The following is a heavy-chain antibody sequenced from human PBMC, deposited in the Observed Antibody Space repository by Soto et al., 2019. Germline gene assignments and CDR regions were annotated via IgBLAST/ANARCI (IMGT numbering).Heavy chain of an antibody. CDR2: MNPNSGNT. J-gene: IGHJ4*02. V-gene: IGHV1-8*01. CDR1: GYTFTSYD. Sequence: ASVKVSCKASGYTFTSYDINWVRQATGQGLEWMGWMNPNSGNTGYAQKFQGRVTMTRNTSISTAYMELSSLRSEDTAVYYCARGTKVVPAAIYSIGYWGQGTLVTVSS. CDR3: ARGTKVVPAAIYSIGY. D-gene: IGHD2-2*01.